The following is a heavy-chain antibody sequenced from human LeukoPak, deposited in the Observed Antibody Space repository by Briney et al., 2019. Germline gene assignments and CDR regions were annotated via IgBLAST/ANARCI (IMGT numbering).Heavy chain of an antibody. CDR3: ARDRRYYDSSGSNWFDP. D-gene: IGHD3-22*01. V-gene: IGHV1-69*05. CDR2: IIPIFGTA. Sequence: SVKVSCKASGGTFSSYAISWVRQAPGQGLEWMGRIIPIFGTANYAQKFQGRVTITTDGSTSTAYMELSSLRSEDTAVYYCARDRRYYDSSGSNWFDPWGQGTLVTVSS. J-gene: IGHJ5*02. CDR1: GGTFSSYA.